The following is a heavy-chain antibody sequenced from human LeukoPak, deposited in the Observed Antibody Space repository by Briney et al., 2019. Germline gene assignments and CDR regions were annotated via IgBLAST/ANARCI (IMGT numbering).Heavy chain of an antibody. D-gene: IGHD6-19*01. J-gene: IGHJ5*02. Sequence: SETLSLTCTVSGGSISSSSYYWGWIRQPPGKGLEWIGSIYYSGSTYYNPSLKSRVTISVDTSKNQFSLKLSSVTAADTAVYYCARETFRRAVAGGYNWFDPWGQGTLVTVSS. CDR3: ARETFRRAVAGGYNWFDP. CDR2: IYYSGST. V-gene: IGHV4-39*02. CDR1: GGSISSSSYY.